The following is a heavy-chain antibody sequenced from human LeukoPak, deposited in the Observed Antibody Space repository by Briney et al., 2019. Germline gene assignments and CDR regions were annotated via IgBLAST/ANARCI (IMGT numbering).Heavy chain of an antibody. V-gene: IGHV3-20*04. CDR3: ARVLGCTNGVCPYYYYYYMDV. CDR1: AFTFDDDG. CDR2: INRNGGST. Sequence: GGSLRLSCAASAFTFDDDGMRRVRQGPGKGLGRGSGINRNGGSTAYADSVKGRLTISRDNAKNCLYLQLNSPRAEDTALYYCARVLGCTNGVCPYYYYYYMDVWGKGTTVTVSS. D-gene: IGHD2-8*01. J-gene: IGHJ6*03.